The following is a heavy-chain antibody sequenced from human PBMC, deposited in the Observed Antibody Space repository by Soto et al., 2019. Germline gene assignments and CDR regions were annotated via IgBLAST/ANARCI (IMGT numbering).Heavy chain of an antibody. J-gene: IGHJ6*02. CDR2: IYYSGST. CDR3: ARVVGERAQQHRLYYYGMDV. V-gene: IGHV4-59*08. Sequence: SETLSLTCTVSGGSISSYYWSWIRQPPGKGLEWIGYIYYSGSTNYNPSLKSRVTISVDTSKNQFSLKLSSVTAADTAVYYCARVVGERAQQHRLYYYGMDVWGQGTTVTVSS. D-gene: IGHD6-13*01. CDR1: GGSISSYY.